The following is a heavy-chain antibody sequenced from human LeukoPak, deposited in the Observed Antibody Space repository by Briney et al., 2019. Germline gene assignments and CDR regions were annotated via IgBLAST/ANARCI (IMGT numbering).Heavy chain of an antibody. CDR3: ARGAVGYSYGSLWY. D-gene: IGHD5-18*01. Sequence: PETLSLACTVSGGSISSSSGWSWVGQPPGKGLEWIGEIYHSGSTNYNPSLKSRVTISVDKSKNQFSLKLSSVTAADTAVYYCARGAVGYSYGSLWYWGQGTLVTVSS. CDR2: IYHSGST. V-gene: IGHV4-4*03. J-gene: IGHJ4*02. CDR1: GGSISSSSG.